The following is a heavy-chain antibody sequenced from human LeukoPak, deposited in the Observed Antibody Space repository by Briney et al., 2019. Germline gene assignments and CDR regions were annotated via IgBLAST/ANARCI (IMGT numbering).Heavy chain of an antibody. D-gene: IGHD6-13*01. V-gene: IGHV3-48*04. Sequence: GGSLRLSCAASGFTFSSYSMNWVRQAPGKGLEWVSYISSSSSTIYYADSVRGRFTISRDNAKNSLYLQMNSLRAEDTAVFYCARVFGNRRLTSSWTYWYFDLWGRGTLVTVSS. CDR3: ARVFGNRRLTSSWTYWYFDL. CDR2: ISSSSSTI. J-gene: IGHJ2*01. CDR1: GFTFSSYS.